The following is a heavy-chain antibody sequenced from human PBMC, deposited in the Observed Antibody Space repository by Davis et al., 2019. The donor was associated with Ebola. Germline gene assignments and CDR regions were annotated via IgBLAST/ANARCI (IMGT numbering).Heavy chain of an antibody. CDR2: ISSSGSTI. CDR3: ARDFTVPDYYYGMDV. CDR1: GFTFSDYY. Sequence: PGGSLRLSCAASGFTFSDYYMSWIRQAPGKGLEWVSYISSSGSTIYYADSVKGRFTISRDNAKNSLYLQMNSLRAEDTAVYYCARDFTVPDYYYGMDVWGQGTTVTVSS. D-gene: IGHD4-17*01. V-gene: IGHV3-11*04. J-gene: IGHJ6*02.